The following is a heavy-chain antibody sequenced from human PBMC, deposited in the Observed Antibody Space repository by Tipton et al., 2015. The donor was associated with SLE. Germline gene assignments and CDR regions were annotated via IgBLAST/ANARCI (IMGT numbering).Heavy chain of an antibody. CDR3: AKSEWGSGSANY. CDR1: EFPFSSYA. J-gene: IGHJ4*02. Sequence: SLRLSCSASEFPFSSYAMSWVRQAPGKGLEWVSAISGSGGSTYYADSVKGRFTISRDNSKNTLYLQMNSLRAEDTAVYYCAKSEWGSGSANYWGQGTLVTVSS. D-gene: IGHD1-26*01. CDR2: ISGSGGST. V-gene: IGHV3-23*01.